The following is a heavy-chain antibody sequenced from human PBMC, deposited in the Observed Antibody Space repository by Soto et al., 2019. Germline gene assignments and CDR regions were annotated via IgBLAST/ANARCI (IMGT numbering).Heavy chain of an antibody. CDR2: IYYSGST. J-gene: IGHJ6*02. CDR1: GGSISSYY. CDR3: ARFIVGGDYYGMDV. D-gene: IGHD1-26*01. V-gene: IGHV4-59*01. Sequence: PSETLSLTCTVSGGSISSYYWSWIRQPPGKGLEWIGYIYYSGSTNYNHSLKSRVTISVDTSKNQFSLKLSSVTAADTAVYYCARFIVGGDYYGMDVWGQGTTVTVSS.